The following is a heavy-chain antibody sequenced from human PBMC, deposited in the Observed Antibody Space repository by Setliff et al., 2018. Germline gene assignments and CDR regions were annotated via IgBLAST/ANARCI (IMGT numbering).Heavy chain of an antibody. CDR2: TAAAGDT. V-gene: IGHV3-13*04. Sequence: GGSLSLSCAASGFTFSRYDIHWVRQVTGKGLEWVSGTAAAGDTYYADSVKGRFTISRENAKNSFYLQMNSLTAGDTAVYYCARSSVVGGYSTTYYFDYMDVWGKGTTVTVSS. CDR3: ARSSVVGGYSTTYYFDYMDV. J-gene: IGHJ6*03. CDR1: GFTFSRYD. D-gene: IGHD3-3*01.